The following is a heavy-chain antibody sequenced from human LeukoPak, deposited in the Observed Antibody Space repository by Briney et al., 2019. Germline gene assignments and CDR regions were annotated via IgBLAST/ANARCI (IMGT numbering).Heavy chain of an antibody. Sequence: GGALRLSCAASGFTFSSYAMSWVRQAPGKGREWVSAISGSGGRTYYADSVKGRFTISRDNSKTTLYLQMNSLRAEDTAVYYCAGAYCGGDCYSGRAFDIWGQGTMVTVSS. J-gene: IGHJ3*02. CDR1: GFTFSSYA. CDR3: AGAYCGGDCYSGRAFDI. D-gene: IGHD2-21*02. V-gene: IGHV3-23*01. CDR2: ISGSGGRT.